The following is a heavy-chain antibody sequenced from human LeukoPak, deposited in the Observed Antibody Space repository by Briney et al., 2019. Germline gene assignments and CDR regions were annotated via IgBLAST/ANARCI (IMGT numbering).Heavy chain of an antibody. CDR2: MNPNSGNT. CDR3: AREVGYGSGSYYYYYMDV. V-gene: IGHV1-8*03. D-gene: IGHD3-10*01. Sequence: ASVKVSCKASGYTFTSYDINWVRQATGQGLEWMGWMNPNSGNTGYAQKFQGRVTITRNTSISTAYMELSSLRSEDTAVYYCAREVGYGSGSYYYYYMDVWGKGTTVTVSS. J-gene: IGHJ6*03. CDR1: GYTFTSYD.